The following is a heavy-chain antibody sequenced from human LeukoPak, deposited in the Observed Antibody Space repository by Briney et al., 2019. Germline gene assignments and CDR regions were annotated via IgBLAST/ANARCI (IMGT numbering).Heavy chain of an antibody. CDR3: ARESCSLKQVDTAMLLT. CDR1: GYTSTNFG. CDR2: ISTYNGNT. D-gene: IGHD5-18*01. J-gene: IGHJ5*02. Sequence: ASVKVSCKASGYTSTNFGSSSVRQAPGQGLEWMGWISTYNGNTNYAQKLQGRVTMTTDTYTTTAYMELRSLRSDDTAVYYCARESCSLKQVDTAMLLTWGQGTLVTVSS. V-gene: IGHV1-18*01.